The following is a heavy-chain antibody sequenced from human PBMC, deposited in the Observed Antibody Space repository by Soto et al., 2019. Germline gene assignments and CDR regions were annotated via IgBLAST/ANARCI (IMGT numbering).Heavy chain of an antibody. CDR2: LSPSGGST. CDR3: SGGDYVRFDY. D-gene: IGHD4-17*01. CDR1: GYTFTRNY. J-gene: IGHJ4*02. V-gene: IGHV1-46*01. Sequence: QVHLVQSGAEVKKPGASVKVSCKTSGYTFTRNYMHWVRQAPGQGLEWMGMLSPSGGSTSYAQIFQGSVTMTRDTSTSTVYMELSSLRSEDTAVYYCSGGDYVRFDYWGQGTLVTVSS.